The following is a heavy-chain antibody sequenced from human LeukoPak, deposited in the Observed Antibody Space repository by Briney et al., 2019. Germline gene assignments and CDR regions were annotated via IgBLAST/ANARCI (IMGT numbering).Heavy chain of an antibody. J-gene: IGHJ4*02. CDR1: GGTFSSYT. D-gene: IGHD3-3*01. CDR2: IIPILGIA. CDR3: ASRYDFWSGSTDY. Sequence: GSSVKVSCKASGGTFSSYTISWVRQAPGQGLEWMGRIIPILGIANYAQKLQGRVTITADKSTSTAYMELSSLRSEDTAVYYCASRYDFWSGSTDYWGQGTLVTVSS. V-gene: IGHV1-69*02.